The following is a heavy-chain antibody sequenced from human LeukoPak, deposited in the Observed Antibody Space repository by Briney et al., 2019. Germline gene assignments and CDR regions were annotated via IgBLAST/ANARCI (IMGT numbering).Heavy chain of an antibody. D-gene: IGHD6-19*01. CDR1: GGSISSYY. CDR2: IYYSGST. Sequence: SETLSLTCTVSGGSISSYYWSWIRQPPGKGLEWIGYIYYSGSTNYNPSLKSRVTISVDTSKNQFSLRLRSVTAADTAVYYCARDRQWLTSGESYYYGMDVWGQGTTVTVSS. J-gene: IGHJ6*02. CDR3: ARDRQWLTSGESYYYGMDV. V-gene: IGHV4-59*01.